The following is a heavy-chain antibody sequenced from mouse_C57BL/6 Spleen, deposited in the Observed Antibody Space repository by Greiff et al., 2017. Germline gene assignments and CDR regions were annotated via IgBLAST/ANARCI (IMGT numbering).Heavy chain of an antibody. V-gene: IGHV3-6*01. D-gene: IGHD1-1*01. CDR3: ASQYYGSSYDWYFDV. J-gene: IGHJ1*03. CDR2: ISYDGSN. CDR1: GYSITSGYY. Sequence: EVKLMESGPGLVKPSQSLSLTCSVTGYSITSGYYWNWIRQFPGNKLEWMGYISYDGSNNYNPSLKNRISITRDTSKNQFFLKLNSVTTEDTATYYCASQYYGSSYDWYFDVWGTGTTVTVSA.